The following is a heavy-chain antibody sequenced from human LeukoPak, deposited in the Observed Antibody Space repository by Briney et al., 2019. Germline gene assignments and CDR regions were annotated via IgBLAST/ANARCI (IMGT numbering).Heavy chain of an antibody. D-gene: IGHD2-2*01. Sequence: GGSLRLSCAASGFTFSSYSMNWVRQAPGKGLEWVSSISSSSSYIYYADSVKGRFTISRDNAKNSLYLQMNSLRAEDTAVYYCARGCSSTSCSLLSPNWFDPWGQGTLVTVSS. J-gene: IGHJ5*02. CDR3: ARGCSSTSCSLLSPNWFDP. CDR2: ISSSSSYI. V-gene: IGHV3-21*01. CDR1: GFTFSSYS.